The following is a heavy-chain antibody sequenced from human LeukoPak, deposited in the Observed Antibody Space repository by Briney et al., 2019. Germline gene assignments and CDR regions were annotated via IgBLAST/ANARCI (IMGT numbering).Heavy chain of an antibody. D-gene: IGHD3-22*01. CDR2: ISGSGGST. Sequence: GGSLRLSCAASGFTFSSYAMSWVRQAPGKGLEWVSAISGSGGSTYYADSVKGRFTISRDNSKNTLYLQMNSLRAEDTAVYYCAELPYDSSGYYYLFDAFDIWGQGTMVTVSS. J-gene: IGHJ3*02. CDR3: AELPYDSSGYYYLFDAFDI. V-gene: IGHV3-23*01. CDR1: GFTFSSYA.